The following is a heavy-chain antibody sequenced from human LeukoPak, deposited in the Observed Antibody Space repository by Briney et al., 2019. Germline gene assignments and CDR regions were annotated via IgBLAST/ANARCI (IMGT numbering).Heavy chain of an antibody. CDR2: IYPGDSDT. CDR3: ARVPSPHYYYMDV. J-gene: IGHJ6*03. V-gene: IGHV5-51*01. CDR1: GYSFTSYW. D-gene: IGHD2-2*01. Sequence: GGSLKISCKGSGYSFTSYWIGWVRQMPGKGLEWMGIIYPGDSDTRYSPSFQGQVTISADKSISTAYLQWSSLKASDTAMYYCARVPSPHYYYMDVWGKGTTVTVSS.